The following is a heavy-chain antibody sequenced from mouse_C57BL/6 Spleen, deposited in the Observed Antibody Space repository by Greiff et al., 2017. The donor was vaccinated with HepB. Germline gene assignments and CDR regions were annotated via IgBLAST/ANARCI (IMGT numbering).Heavy chain of an antibody. CDR2: ISGGGGNT. CDR1: GFTFSSYT. V-gene: IGHV5-9*01. Sequence: EVKLMESGGGLVKPGGSLKLSCAASGFTFSSYTMSWVRQTPEKRLEWVATISGGGGNTYYPDSVKGRFTISRDNAKNTLYLQMSSLRSEDTALYYCARRKELYAMDYWGQGTSVTVSS. CDR3: ARRKELYAMDY. J-gene: IGHJ4*01.